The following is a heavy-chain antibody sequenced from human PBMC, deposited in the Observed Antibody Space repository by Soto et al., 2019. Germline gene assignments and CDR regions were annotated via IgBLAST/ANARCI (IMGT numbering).Heavy chain of an antibody. CDR3: ARREIQGPIDY. J-gene: IGHJ4*02. V-gene: IGHV4-28*01. CDR2: IYYSGTT. D-gene: IGHD1-26*01. Sequence: QVQLQESGPGLVKPSDTLSLTCAVSGYSISSSNWWGWIRQPPWKGLEWIGYIYYSGTTYYNPSLKSRVTMSVDTSKNQFSLKLTSVTAVDTAVYYWARREIQGPIDYWGQGTLVTVSS. CDR1: GYSISSSNW.